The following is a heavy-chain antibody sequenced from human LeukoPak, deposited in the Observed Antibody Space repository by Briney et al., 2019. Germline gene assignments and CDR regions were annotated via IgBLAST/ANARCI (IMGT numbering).Heavy chain of an antibody. V-gene: IGHV4-61*02. CDR3: ARGVPIFGVVIIGWFDP. CDR2: IYTSGST. Sequence: PSETLSLTCTVSGGSISSGSYYWSWIRQPAGKGLEWIGRIYTSGSTNYNPSLKSRVTISVDTSKNQFSLKLSSVTAADTAVYYCARGVPIFGVVIIGWFDPWGQGTLVTVSS. D-gene: IGHD3-3*01. J-gene: IGHJ5*02. CDR1: GGSISSGSYY.